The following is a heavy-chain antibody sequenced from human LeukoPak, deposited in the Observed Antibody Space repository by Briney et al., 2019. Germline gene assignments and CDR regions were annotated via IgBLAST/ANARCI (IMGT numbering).Heavy chain of an antibody. V-gene: IGHV3-7*01. J-gene: IGHJ4*02. Sequence: GGSLRLSCAASGITFRSYWMSWVRHAPGKGLEWVANIKQDGSEKYYVDSVKGRFTISRDNAKNSLYLQMNSLRAEDTAVYYCAREGRDGYNWAYWGQGTLVTVSS. CDR2: IKQDGSEK. CDR3: AREGRDGYNWAY. CDR1: GITFRSYW. D-gene: IGHD5-24*01.